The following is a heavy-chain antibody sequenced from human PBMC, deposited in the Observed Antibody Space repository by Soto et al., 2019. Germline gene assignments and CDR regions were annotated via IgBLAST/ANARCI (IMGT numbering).Heavy chain of an antibody. CDR3: AKDRGWYPSGYDWGYYYYYMDV. D-gene: IGHD5-12*01. J-gene: IGHJ6*03. CDR2: ISWNSGSI. V-gene: IGHV3-9*01. Sequence: SLRLSCAASGFTFDDYAMHWVRQAPGKGLEWVSGISWNSGSIGYADSVKGRFTISRDNAKNSLYLQMNSLRAEDTALYYCAKDRGWYPSGYDWGYYYYYMDVWGKGTTVTVSS. CDR1: GFTFDDYA.